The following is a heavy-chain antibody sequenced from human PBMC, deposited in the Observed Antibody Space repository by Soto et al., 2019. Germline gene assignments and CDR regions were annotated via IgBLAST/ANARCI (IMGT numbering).Heavy chain of an antibody. CDR3: ATAQYGGRVDYFDY. CDR2: FDPEDGET. J-gene: IGHJ4*02. Sequence: GASVKVSCKVSGYTLTELSMHWVRQAPGKGLEWMGGFDPEDGETIYAQKFQGRATMTEDTSTDTAYMELSSLRSEDTAVYYCATAQYGGRVDYFDYWGQGTLVTVSS. D-gene: IGHD2-2*01. CDR1: GYTLTELS. V-gene: IGHV1-24*01.